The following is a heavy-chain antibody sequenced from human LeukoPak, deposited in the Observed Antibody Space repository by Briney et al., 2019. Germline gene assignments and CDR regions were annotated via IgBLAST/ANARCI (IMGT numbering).Heavy chain of an antibody. CDR3: AKSHSSGWYYDAFDI. CDR1: GFTLNTHV. J-gene: IGHJ3*02. CDR2: ISGNDGST. V-gene: IGHV3-23*01. Sequence: PGGSLRLSCAASGFTLNTHVMSWVRQAPGKGLEWVSAISGNDGSTYYADSVRGRFTVSRDNSKNTLYLQMNSLRAEDTAVYYCAKSHSSGWYYDAFDIWGQGTMVTVSS. D-gene: IGHD6-19*01.